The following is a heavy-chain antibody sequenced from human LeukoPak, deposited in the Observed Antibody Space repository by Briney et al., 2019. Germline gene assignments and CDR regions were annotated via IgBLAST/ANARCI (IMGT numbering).Heavy chain of an antibody. D-gene: IGHD3-10*01. V-gene: IGHV4-39*01. CDR3: AWKRDYYGSET. CDR1: GGSISSSSYY. Sequence: PSETLSLTCTVSGGSISSSSYYWGWIRQPPGKGLEWIGSIYYSGSTYYNPSLKSRVTISVDTSKNQFSLKLSSVTAADTAVYYCAWKRDYYGSETWGQGTLVTVSS. CDR2: IYYSGST. J-gene: IGHJ5*02.